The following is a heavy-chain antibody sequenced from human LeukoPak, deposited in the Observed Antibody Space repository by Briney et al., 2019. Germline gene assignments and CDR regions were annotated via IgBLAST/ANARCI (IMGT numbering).Heavy chain of an antibody. Sequence: LGESLKISCKASGYSLTSYFIVWVRQMPGQGLEWVGNVYPADSDTTYSPSFQGQVTISVDKSIKTAYLQWSNLKASDTAMYYCARPGDMALAGHLQHWGQGTLVTVSS. J-gene: IGHJ1*01. CDR1: GYSLTSYF. CDR3: ARPGDMALAGHLQH. V-gene: IGHV5-51*01. CDR2: VYPADSDT. D-gene: IGHD7-27*01.